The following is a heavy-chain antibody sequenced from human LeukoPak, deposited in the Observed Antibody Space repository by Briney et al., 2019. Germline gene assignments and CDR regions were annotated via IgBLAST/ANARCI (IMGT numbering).Heavy chain of an antibody. CDR2: INWSGGRT. D-gene: IGHD1/OR15-1a*01. V-gene: IGHV3-20*04. Sequence: GSLRLSCAASGFTFSSYEMNWARQAPGKGLEWVSGINWSGGRTGYGDSLKGRFTISRDNAKNTLYLQMNSLRAEDTALYYCARDLTRTDNWGQGTLVTVSS. J-gene: IGHJ4*02. CDR3: ARDLTRTDN. CDR1: GFTFSSYE.